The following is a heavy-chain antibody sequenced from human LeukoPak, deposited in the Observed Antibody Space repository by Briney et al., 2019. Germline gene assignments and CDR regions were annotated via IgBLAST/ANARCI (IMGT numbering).Heavy chain of an antibody. J-gene: IGHJ4*02. V-gene: IGHV3-7*01. CDR2: IKHDGSEK. Sequence: SSETLSLTCAVYGGSFSGYYWSWIRQPPGKGLEWVANIKHDGSEKYYVDSVKGRFTISRDNAKNSLYLQMNSLGAEDTAVYYCAREEAGFLEWSRSGDYWGQGTLVTVSS. CDR1: GGSFSGYY. CDR3: AREEAGFLEWSRSGDY. D-gene: IGHD3-3*01.